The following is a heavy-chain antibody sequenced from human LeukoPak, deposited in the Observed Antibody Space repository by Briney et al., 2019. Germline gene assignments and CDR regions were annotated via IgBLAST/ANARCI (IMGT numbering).Heavy chain of an antibody. Sequence: GGSLRLSCAASGFTFSSYAMNWVRQAPGKGLEWVSTISGSGGNTYYADSVKGRFTISRDNSKNTLWLQMNSLRAEETAVYYCAKSYCYDSSAYYYEKFFGYWGQGSLVTVSS. J-gene: IGHJ4*02. CDR2: ISGSGGNT. V-gene: IGHV3-23*01. CDR3: AKSYCYDSSAYYYEKFFGY. CDR1: GFTFSSYA. D-gene: IGHD3-22*01.